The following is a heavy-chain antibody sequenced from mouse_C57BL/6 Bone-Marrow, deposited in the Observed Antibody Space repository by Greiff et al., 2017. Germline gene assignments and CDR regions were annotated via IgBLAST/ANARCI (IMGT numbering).Heavy chain of an antibody. CDR3: ARSYDYDFDY. J-gene: IGHJ2*01. D-gene: IGHD2-4*01. CDR1: GYTFTSYD. CDR2: IYPRDGST. V-gene: IGHV1-85*01. Sequence: VQLQQSGPELVKPGASVKLSCKASGYTFTSYDINWVKQRPGKGLEWIGWIYPRDGSTKYNEKFKGKATLTVDTSSSTAYMELHSLTSEEAAVYFCARSYDYDFDYWGQGTTLTGSS.